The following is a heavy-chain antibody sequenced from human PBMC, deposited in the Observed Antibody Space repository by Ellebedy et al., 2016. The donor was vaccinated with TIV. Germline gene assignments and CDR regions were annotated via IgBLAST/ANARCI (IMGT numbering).Heavy chain of an antibody. D-gene: IGHD5-18*01. CDR3: ARPWIQLWFDPFDP. J-gene: IGHJ5*02. CDR2: IKQDGSEK. CDR1: GFTFSTYA. Sequence: GESLKISXAASGFTFSTYATSWVRQAPGKGLEWVANIKQDGSEKYYVDSVKGRFTISRDNAKNSLYLQMNSLRAEDTAVYYCARPWIQLWFDPFDPWGQGTLVTVSS. V-gene: IGHV3-7*01.